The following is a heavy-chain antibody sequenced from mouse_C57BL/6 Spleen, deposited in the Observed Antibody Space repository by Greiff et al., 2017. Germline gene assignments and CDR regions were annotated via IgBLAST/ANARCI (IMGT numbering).Heavy chain of an antibody. CDR3: ARRGLLPDYYAMDY. CDR1: GYTFTSYW. D-gene: IGHD2-3*01. Sequence: VHLVESGAELVKPGASVKMSCKASGYTFTSYWITWVKQRPGQGLEWIGEIDPGSGSTNYNAKFKSKATLTVATSSSTAYMPLSSLTSEDSAVYYCARRGLLPDYYAMDYWGQGTSVTVSS. V-gene: IGHV1-55*01. CDR2: IDPGSGST. J-gene: IGHJ4*01.